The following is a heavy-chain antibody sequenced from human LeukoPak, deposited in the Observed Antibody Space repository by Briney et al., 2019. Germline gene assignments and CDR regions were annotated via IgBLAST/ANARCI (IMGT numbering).Heavy chain of an antibody. V-gene: IGHV3-30*02. CDR2: IRYDGSNK. CDR1: GFTFSSYG. D-gene: IGHD6-13*01. CDR3: AKGTEAAAGVAFWDY. J-gene: IGHJ4*02. Sequence: GGSLRLSCAASGFTFSSYGMHWVRQAPGKGLEWVAFIRYDGSNKYYADSVKGRFTISRDNSKNTLYLQMSSLRAEDTAVYYCAKGTEAAAGVAFWDYWGQGTLVTVSS.